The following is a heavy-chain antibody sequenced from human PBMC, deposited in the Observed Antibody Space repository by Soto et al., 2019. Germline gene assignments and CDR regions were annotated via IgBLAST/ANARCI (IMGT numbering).Heavy chain of an antibody. Sequence: EVQLVESGGGLVQPGGSLRLSCAASGFTVSRSYMSWVRQAPGKGLEWVSVVYSGGTTYYADSVKGRFTFSTDNSKNTMYLQMDSLRAEDTGVYYCARVPAVNDFDPWGQGTLVTVSS. J-gene: IGHJ5*02. V-gene: IGHV3-66*01. CDR1: GFTVSRSY. CDR3: ARVPAVNDFDP. D-gene: IGHD4-17*01. CDR2: VYSGGTT.